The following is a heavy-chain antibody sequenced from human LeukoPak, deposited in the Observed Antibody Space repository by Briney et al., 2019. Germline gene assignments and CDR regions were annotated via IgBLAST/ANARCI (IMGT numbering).Heavy chain of an antibody. Sequence: ASVKVSCKASGYTFTSYAMHWVRQAPGQRLEWMGWINAGHGNTKYSQKFQGRVTITRDTSASTAYMELSSLRSEDTAVYYCARDLGYTSIAARSFDYWGQRTLVTVSS. CDR1: GYTFTSYA. V-gene: IGHV1-3*01. CDR3: ARDLGYTSIAARSFDY. CDR2: INAGHGNT. D-gene: IGHD3-16*02. J-gene: IGHJ4*02.